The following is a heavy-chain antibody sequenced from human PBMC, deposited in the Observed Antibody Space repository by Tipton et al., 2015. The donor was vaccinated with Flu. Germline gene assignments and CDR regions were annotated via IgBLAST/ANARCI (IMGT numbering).Heavy chain of an antibody. CDR2: IKSESAGGTT. CDR1: GFASSEAW. V-gene: IGHV3-15*01. J-gene: IGHJ4*02. Sequence: QLMQSGGGLVKPGGSLRVSCAASGFASSEAWMFWVRLAPGKGLEWVGRIKSESAGGTTDYAAPVEGRFSISRDGSKNTLSLEMNSLKTEDTAVYYCTTGAYWGQGTRVIVSS. CDR3: TTGAY.